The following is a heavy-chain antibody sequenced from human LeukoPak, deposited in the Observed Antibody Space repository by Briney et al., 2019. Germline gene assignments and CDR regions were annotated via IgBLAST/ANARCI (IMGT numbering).Heavy chain of an antibody. Sequence: ASVKVSCKASGDIFTGYYMQGVRQAPGEGLEWMGWINPNSGGTNYAQKFQGRVTMTRDTSISTAYMELSRLRSDDTAVYYCAREQVVRGVTNWFDPWGQGTLVTVSS. CDR1: GDIFTGYY. CDR3: AREQVVRGVTNWFDP. CDR2: INPNSGGT. J-gene: IGHJ5*02. D-gene: IGHD3-10*01. V-gene: IGHV1-2*02.